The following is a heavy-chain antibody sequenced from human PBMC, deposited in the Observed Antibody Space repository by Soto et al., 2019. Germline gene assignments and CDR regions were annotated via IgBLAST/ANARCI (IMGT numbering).Heavy chain of an antibody. CDR3: ASAGQTRYSSGWSNWFDP. CDR2: IYYSGST. CDR1: GGSISSYY. D-gene: IGHD6-19*01. V-gene: IGHV4-59*01. J-gene: IGHJ5*02. Sequence: SETLALTCTVSGGSISSYYWSWIRQPPGKGLEWIGYIYYSGSTNYNPSLKSRVTISVDTSKNQFSLKLSSVTAADTAVYYCASAGQTRYSSGWSNWFDPWGQGTLVTGSS.